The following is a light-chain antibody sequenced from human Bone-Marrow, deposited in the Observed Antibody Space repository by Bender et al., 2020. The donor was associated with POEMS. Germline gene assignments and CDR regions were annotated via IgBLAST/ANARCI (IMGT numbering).Light chain of an antibody. J-gene: IGLJ2*01. CDR2: EDD. CDR3: QSYDSGNRGI. CDR1: SGSIAGNH. V-gene: IGLV6-57*01. Sequence: NFVLTQPHSVSESPGKTVTISCTRSSGSIAGNHMQWYQQRPGSSPTTVIFEDDQRPSGVPDRFSGSIDSSSNSASLTISGLKSEDAADYYCQSYDSGNRGIFGGGTKLTVL.